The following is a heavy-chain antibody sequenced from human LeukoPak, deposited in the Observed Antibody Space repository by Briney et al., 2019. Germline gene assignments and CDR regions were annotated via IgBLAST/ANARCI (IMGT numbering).Heavy chain of an antibody. J-gene: IGHJ4*02. V-gene: IGHV4-30-4*01. Sequence: SSETLSLTCTVSGVSISSVDLYWSWIRQSPRKGLEYIGYIHSTGDTFYNPSLKTRLTISADTSKNQFSLILNSVTAADTAVYFCARGGPDGHCGAYCYNYPFDYWGQGTLVTVSS. CDR1: GVSISSVDLY. CDR2: IHSTGDT. D-gene: IGHD2-21*02. CDR3: ARGGPDGHCGAYCYNYPFDY.